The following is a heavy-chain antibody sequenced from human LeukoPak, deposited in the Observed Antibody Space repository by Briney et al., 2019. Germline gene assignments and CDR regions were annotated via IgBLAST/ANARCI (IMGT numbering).Heavy chain of an antibody. V-gene: IGHV3-23*01. CDR1: GFTFSSYA. D-gene: IGHD6-13*01. CDR2: ISGSGGST. J-gene: IGHJ4*02. CDR3: AKDGYSSSWYDFDY. Sequence: GGSLGLSCAASGFTFSSYAMSWVRQAPGKGLEWVSAISGSGGSTYYADSVKGRFTISRDNSKNTLYLQMNSLRAEDTAVYYCAKDGYSSSWYDFDYWGQGTLVTVSS.